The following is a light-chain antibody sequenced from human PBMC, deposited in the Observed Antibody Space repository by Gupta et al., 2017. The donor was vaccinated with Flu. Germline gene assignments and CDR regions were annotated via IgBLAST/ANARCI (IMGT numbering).Light chain of an antibody. J-gene: IGLJ1*01. CDR2: EVN. CDR1: SSDVGGSKY. CDR3: SQYEGTNMSP. Sequence: QSALTQPPSASGSPGQSLTISCTGTSSDVGGSKYVSWYQQHPGTAPKLRSDEVNKRPSGVPDRGSGSKSGTTASMNISGLQAEDESYYDCSQYEGTNMSPFGTGTKVTVL. V-gene: IGLV2-8*01.